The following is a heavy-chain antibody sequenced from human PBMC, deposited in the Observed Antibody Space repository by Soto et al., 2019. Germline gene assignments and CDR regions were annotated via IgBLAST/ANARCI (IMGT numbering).Heavy chain of an antibody. Sequence: VGSLRLSCAASGFTFSSYAMSWVRQAPGKGLEWVSTISNSDDSTYYADSVKGRFTISRDNSKNTLYLQMNSLRAEDTAVYYCAKVKRRYFDWFLGYWGQGTLVTVSS. J-gene: IGHJ4*02. CDR3: AKVKRRYFDWFLGY. CDR1: GFTFSSYA. D-gene: IGHD3-9*01. CDR2: ISNSDDST. V-gene: IGHV3-23*01.